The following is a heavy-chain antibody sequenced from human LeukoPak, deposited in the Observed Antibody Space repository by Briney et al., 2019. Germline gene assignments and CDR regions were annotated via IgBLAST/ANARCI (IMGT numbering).Heavy chain of an antibody. CDR2: IYYSGST. Sequence: SETLSLTCTVSGGSISSYYWSWIRQPPGKGPEWIGYIYYSGSTNCNPSLKSRVTISVDTSKNQFSLKLSSVTAADTAVYYCARLTYSGTHYFDYWGQGTLVTVSS. CDR3: ARLTYSGTHYFDY. D-gene: IGHD1-26*01. CDR1: GGSISSYY. V-gene: IGHV4-59*08. J-gene: IGHJ4*02.